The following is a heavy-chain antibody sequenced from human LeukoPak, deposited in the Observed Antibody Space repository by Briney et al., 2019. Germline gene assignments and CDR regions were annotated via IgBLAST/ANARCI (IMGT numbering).Heavy chain of an antibody. V-gene: IGHV3-23*01. D-gene: IGHD1-14*01. CDR1: GFTFSSYA. CDR3: AKQIGIYYFDY. CDR2: ISGSGGST. Sequence: GGSLRLSCAAPGFTFSSYAMSWVRQAPGKGLEWVSTISGSGGSTYYADSVKGRFTISRDNSKNTLYLQMNSLRAEDTAVYYCAKQIGIYYFDYWGQGTLVTVSS. J-gene: IGHJ4*02.